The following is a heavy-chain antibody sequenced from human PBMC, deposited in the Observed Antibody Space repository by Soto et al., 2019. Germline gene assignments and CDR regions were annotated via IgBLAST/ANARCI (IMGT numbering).Heavy chain of an antibody. J-gene: IGHJ3*02. Sequence: EVQLVESGGGLVQPGRSLRLSCAASGFTFDDYAMHWVRQAPGKGLEWVSGISWNSGSIGYADSVKGRFTISRDNAKNSLYLQMNSLRAEDTALHYCAKDREAVDDAFDIWGQGTMVTVSS. CDR1: GFTFDDYA. D-gene: IGHD6-19*01. CDR3: AKDREAVDDAFDI. V-gene: IGHV3-9*01. CDR2: ISWNSGSI.